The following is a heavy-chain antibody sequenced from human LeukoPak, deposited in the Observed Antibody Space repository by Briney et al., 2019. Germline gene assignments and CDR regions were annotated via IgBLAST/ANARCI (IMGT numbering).Heavy chain of an antibody. CDR1: GGTFSSYA. V-gene: IGHV1-69*13. CDR2: IIPIFGTA. CDR3: ARVNGDLESYYYYMDV. Sequence: SVKVSCKASGGTFSSYAISWVRQAPGQGLDWMGGIIPIFGTANYAQKFQGRVTITADESTSTAYMELSSLRSEDTAVYYCARVNGDLESYYYYMDVWGKGTTVTISS. J-gene: IGHJ6*03. D-gene: IGHD4-17*01.